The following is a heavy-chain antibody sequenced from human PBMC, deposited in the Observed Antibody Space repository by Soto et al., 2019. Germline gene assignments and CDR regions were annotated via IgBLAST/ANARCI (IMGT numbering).Heavy chain of an antibody. D-gene: IGHD6-13*01. CDR2: ISGSGGST. Sequence: PGWSTKLSRAACGYTFYIYAMPWVRQAPGKGLEWVSAISGSGGSTYYADSVKGRFTISRDNSKNTLYLQMNSLRAEDTAVYYCAKDIRIAAHYWGQGTLVTVSS. CDR3: AKDIRIAAHY. J-gene: IGHJ4*02. V-gene: IGHV3-23*01. CDR1: GYTFYIYA.